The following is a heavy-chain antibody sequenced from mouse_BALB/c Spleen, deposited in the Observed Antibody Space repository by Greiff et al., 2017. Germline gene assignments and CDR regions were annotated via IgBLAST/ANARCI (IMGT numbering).Heavy chain of an antibody. J-gene: IGHJ4*01. D-gene: IGHD3-1*01. V-gene: IGHV10-1*02. CDR2: IRSKSNNYAT. CDR3: VRSQLGLWAMDY. Sequence: EVQLVESGGGLVQPKGSLKLSCAASGFTFNTYAMNWVRQAPGKGLEWVARIRSKSNNYATYYADSVKDRFTISRDDSQSMLYLQMNNLKTEDTAMYYCVRSQLGLWAMDYWGQGTSVTVSS. CDR1: GFTFNTYA.